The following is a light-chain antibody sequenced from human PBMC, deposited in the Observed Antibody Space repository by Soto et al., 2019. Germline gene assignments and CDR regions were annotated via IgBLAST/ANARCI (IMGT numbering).Light chain of an antibody. Sequence: QSALTQPASVSGSPGQSITISCTGTSSDLGGYNYVSWYQRHPGKAPKLMIFDVSNRPSGVSNRFSGSKSANTASLTISGLQAEDEADYFCSSYTSSTTPYVFGTGTKLTVL. CDR1: SSDLGGYNY. CDR2: DVS. CDR3: SSYTSSTTPYV. V-gene: IGLV2-14*03. J-gene: IGLJ1*01.